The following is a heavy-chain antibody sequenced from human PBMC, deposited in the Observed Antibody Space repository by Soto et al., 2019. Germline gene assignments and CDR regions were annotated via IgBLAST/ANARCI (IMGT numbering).Heavy chain of an antibody. CDR2: ISWNSANM. J-gene: IGHJ6*04. V-gene: IGHV3-9*01. D-gene: IGHD3-16*01. CDR1: GFTVDDYA. Sequence: GGSLRLSCAASGFTVDDYAMHWVRQAPGKGLEWVSGISWNSANMGYADSVKSRFTISRDNAKNSLSLQMNSLTEEDTALYYCAKDISGRGSYYYYYGMDVWGKGTTVTVSS. CDR3: AKDISGRGSYYYYYGMDV.